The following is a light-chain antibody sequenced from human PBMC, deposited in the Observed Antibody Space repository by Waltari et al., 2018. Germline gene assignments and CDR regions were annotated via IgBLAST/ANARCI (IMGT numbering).Light chain of an antibody. J-gene: IGLJ1*01. CDR3: AAWDTSLDGYV. CDR1: TCNIGNKC. CDR2: DND. V-gene: IGLV1-51*01. Sequence: QLVLTHPLSVSAAPGHKVTISCSGCTCNIGNKCISWYQQPPGTAPKLLIYDNDNRPSGIPDRFAGSKSGTSATLGITGLQTGDEADYYCAAWDTSLDGYVFGTGTKVTVL.